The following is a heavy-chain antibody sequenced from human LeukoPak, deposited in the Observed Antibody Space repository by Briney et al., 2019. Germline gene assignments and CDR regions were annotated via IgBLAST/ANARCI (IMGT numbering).Heavy chain of an antibody. CDR2: INPNSGGT. D-gene: IGHD3-10*01. V-gene: IGHV1-2*02. J-gene: IGHJ6*04. CDR1: GYNFTGYY. Sequence: ASVKVSCKASGYNFTGYYLHWVRQAPGQGLEWMGWINPNSGGTNYAQKFQGRVTMTRDTSISTAYMELSRLRSDDTAVYYCARQAWMVRGGVTSLLMDVWGKGTTVTVSS. CDR3: ARQAWMVRGGVTSLLMDV.